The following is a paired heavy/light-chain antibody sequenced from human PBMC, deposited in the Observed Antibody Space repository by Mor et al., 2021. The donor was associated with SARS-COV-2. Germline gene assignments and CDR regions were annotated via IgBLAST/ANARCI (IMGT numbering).Light chain of an antibody. CDR1: QSISSY. V-gene: IGKV1-39*01. J-gene: IGKJ1*01. CDR2: AAS. Sequence: DIQMTQSPSSLSASVGDRVTITCRASQSISSYLNWYQQKPGKAPKLLIYAASSLQSGVPSRFSGSGSGTDFTLTISSLQPEDFATYYCQQSYSTRTFGQGTKVEIK. CDR3: QQSYSTRT.
Heavy chain of an antibody. V-gene: IGHV1-69*01. D-gene: IGHD6-19*01. CDR2: IIPIFGTA. J-gene: IGHJ3*02. CDR1: GGTFSSYA. Sequence: QVQLVQSGAEVKKPGSSVKVSCKASGGTFSSYAISWVRQAPGQGLEWMGGIIPIFGTANYAQKFQGRVTITADESTSTAYMELSSLRSEDTAVYYCARDLGGIAVAGTGFDAFDIWGQGTMVTVSS. CDR3: ARDLGGIAVAGTGFDAFDI.